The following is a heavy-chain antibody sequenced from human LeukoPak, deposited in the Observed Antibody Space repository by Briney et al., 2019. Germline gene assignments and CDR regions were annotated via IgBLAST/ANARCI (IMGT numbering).Heavy chain of an antibody. J-gene: IGHJ4*02. CDR3: ARGQIDLLRNYFDS. Sequence: GGALRLSCAASGFIVSHKYMAWVRQAPGKGLEWLSIIYAGGNSVSADSVKGRFIISRDNSRNTVHLQMNSLRDDDTAVYYCARGQIDLLRNYFDSWGPGTLVAVSS. CDR1: GFIVSHKY. V-gene: IGHV3-66*01. CDR2: IYAGGNS. D-gene: IGHD3-22*01.